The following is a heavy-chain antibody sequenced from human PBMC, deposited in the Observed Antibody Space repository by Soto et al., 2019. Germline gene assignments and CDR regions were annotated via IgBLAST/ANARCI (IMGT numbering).Heavy chain of an antibody. V-gene: IGHV1-3*01. J-gene: IGHJ6*02. CDR3: ARDPSSGWDYYYYYGMDV. Sequence: ASVKVSCKASGYTFTSYAMHWVRQAPGQRLEWMGWINAGNGNTKYSQKFQGRVTITRDTSASTAYMELSSRRSEDTAVYYCARDPSSGWDYYYYYGMDVWGQGTTVTVAS. CDR1: GYTFTSYA. D-gene: IGHD6-19*01. CDR2: INAGNGNT.